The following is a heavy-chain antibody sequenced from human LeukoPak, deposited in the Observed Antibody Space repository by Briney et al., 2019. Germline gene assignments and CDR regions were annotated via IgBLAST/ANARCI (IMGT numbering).Heavy chain of an antibody. CDR1: GFTFSSYA. D-gene: IGHD1-1*01. Sequence: GSLRLSCAASGFTFSSYAMGWVRQAPGKGLEWVSAISDDGGDSKYAESVKGRFTISRDNSRNRLYLQMNSLRVEDTAIYYCGRDWKLDYWGQGILVTVSS. V-gene: IGHV3-23*01. CDR2: ISDDGGDS. J-gene: IGHJ4*02. CDR3: GRDWKLDY.